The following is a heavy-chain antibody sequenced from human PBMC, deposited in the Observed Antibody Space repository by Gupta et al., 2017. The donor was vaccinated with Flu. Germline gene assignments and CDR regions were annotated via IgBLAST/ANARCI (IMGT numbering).Heavy chain of an antibody. V-gene: IGHV3-30-3*01. D-gene: IGHD2-15*01. CDR3: ARVGYGGSSYYFDY. J-gene: IGHJ4*02. CDR2: ILYDGSNK. Sequence: QAPGMGLEWVAIILYDGSNKYYADSVKGRFTISRDNSKNTLYLQMNSLRAEDTAVYYCARVGYGGSSYYFDYWGQGTLVTVSS.